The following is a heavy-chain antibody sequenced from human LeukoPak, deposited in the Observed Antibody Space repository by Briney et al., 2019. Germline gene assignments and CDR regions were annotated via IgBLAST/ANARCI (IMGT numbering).Heavy chain of an antibody. Sequence: ASVKVSCKASEYTFTSYYMYWVRQAPGQGLEWMGIINPSGGSTSYAQKFQGRVTMTRETSTSTVYMELSGLQSEAPPVYYCARGYRSGWYGADCCGEGTLVTVSS. J-gene: IGHJ4*02. CDR1: EYTFTSYY. V-gene: IGHV1-46*01. D-gene: IGHD6-19*01. CDR3: ARGYRSGWYGADC. CDR2: INPSGGST.